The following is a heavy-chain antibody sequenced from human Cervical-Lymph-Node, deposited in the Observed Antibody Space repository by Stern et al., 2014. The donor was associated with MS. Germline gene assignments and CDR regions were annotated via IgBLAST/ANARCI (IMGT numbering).Heavy chain of an antibody. CDR3: ARRPAAIYYYGMDV. CDR2: IWYDGSNK. J-gene: IGHJ6*02. D-gene: IGHD2-2*01. Sequence: VQLVESGGGVVQPGRSLRLSCAASGFTFSSYGMHWVRQAPGKVLEWVAVIWYDGSNKYYADSVKGRFTISRDNSKNTLYLQMNSLRAEDTAVYYCARRPAAIYYYGMDVWGQGTTVTVSS. CDR1: GFTFSSYG. V-gene: IGHV3-33*01.